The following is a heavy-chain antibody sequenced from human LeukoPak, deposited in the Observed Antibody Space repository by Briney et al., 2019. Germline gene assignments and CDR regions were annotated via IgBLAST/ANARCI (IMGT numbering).Heavy chain of an antibody. CDR3: ARGGYCSSTSCYSADNWFDP. CDR1: GGSFSGYY. D-gene: IGHD2-2*01. CDR2: IYYSGST. J-gene: IGHJ5*02. Sequence: SETLSLTCAVYGGSFSGYYWSWIRQPPGKGLEWIGYIYYSGSTNYNLSLKSRVTISVDTSKNQFSLKLSSVTAADTAVYYCARGGYCSSTSCYSADNWFDPWGQGTLVTVSS. V-gene: IGHV4-59*01.